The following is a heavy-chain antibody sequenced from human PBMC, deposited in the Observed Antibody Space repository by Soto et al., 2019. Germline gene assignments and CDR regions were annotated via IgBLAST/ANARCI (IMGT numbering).Heavy chain of an antibody. J-gene: IGHJ5*02. V-gene: IGHV3-30*18. D-gene: IGHD6-13*01. Sequence: GGSLRLSCAASGFTFSSYGMHWVRQAPGKGLEWVAVISYDGSNKYYADSVKGRFTISRDNSKNTLYLQMNSLRAEDTAVYYCAKCGDIAAAGPFDHWGQGTLVTVSS. CDR2: ISYDGSNK. CDR3: AKCGDIAAAGPFDH. CDR1: GFTFSSYG.